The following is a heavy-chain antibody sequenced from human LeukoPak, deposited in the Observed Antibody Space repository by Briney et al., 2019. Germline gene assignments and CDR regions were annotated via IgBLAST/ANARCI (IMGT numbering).Heavy chain of an antibody. D-gene: IGHD4-17*01. CDR3: ARDLKPAYGDEEPNDY. CDR1: GFTFSSYS. J-gene: IGHJ4*02. V-gene: IGHV3-48*01. Sequence: GGSLRLSCAASGFTFSSYSMNWVRQAPGKGLEWVSYISSSSSTIYYADSVKGRFTISRDNAKNSLYLQMNSLRAEDTAVYYCARDLKPAYGDEEPNDYWGQGTLVTVSS. CDR2: ISSSSSTI.